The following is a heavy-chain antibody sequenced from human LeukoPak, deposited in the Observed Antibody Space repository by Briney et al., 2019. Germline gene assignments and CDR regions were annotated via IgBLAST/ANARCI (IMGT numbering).Heavy chain of an antibody. V-gene: IGHV3-11*01. Sequence: GGSLRLSCAASGFTFSDYYMSWIRQAPGKGLEWVSYISSSGSTIYYADSVKGRFTISRDNAKNSLYLQMNSLRAEDTAVYYCARDYYDSSGSRFDPWGQGTLVTVSS. CDR1: GFTFSDYY. CDR3: ARDYYDSSGSRFDP. D-gene: IGHD3-22*01. J-gene: IGHJ5*02. CDR2: ISSSGSTI.